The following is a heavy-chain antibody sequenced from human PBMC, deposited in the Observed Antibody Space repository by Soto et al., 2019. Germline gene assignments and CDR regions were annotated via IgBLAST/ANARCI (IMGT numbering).Heavy chain of an antibody. J-gene: IGHJ4*02. D-gene: IGHD6-19*01. CDR1: GFTFSSYW. CDR3: ASKLSSGWYFYFDY. Sequence: GGSLRLSCAASGFTFSSYWMHWVRQAPGKGLVWVSRIHRDGSSTTYADSVKGRFTISRDNSRNTLYLQMNSLRAEDTAVYYCASKLSSGWYFYFDYWGQGALVTVSS. CDR2: IHRDGSST. V-gene: IGHV3-74*01.